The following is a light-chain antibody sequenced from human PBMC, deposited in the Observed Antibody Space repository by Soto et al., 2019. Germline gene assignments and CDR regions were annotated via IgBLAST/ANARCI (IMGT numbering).Light chain of an antibody. CDR3: QQRSNWVT. Sequence: TVLTQSPGTLSVSPGERASLSCRASQSVSINLAWYQQKPGQAPRLLIYGASTRATGIPARFSGSGSGTEFTLTISSLEPEDFAVYYCQQRSNWVTFGQGTRLEIK. CDR1: QSVSIN. V-gene: IGKV3-15*01. CDR2: GAS. J-gene: IGKJ5*01.